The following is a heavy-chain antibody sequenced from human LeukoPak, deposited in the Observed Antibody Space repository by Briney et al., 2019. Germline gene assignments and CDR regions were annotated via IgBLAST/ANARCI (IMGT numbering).Heavy chain of an antibody. V-gene: IGHV1-2*02. Sequence: GASVKVSCKASGYTFTGDYMHWVRQAPGQGLEWVGWIYPNSGGTNYAQKFQGRVTMTRDTSISTAYMELSRLRSDDTAVYYCARDRGVGVLRYFDWPSGYWGQGTLVTVSS. CDR3: ARDRGVGVLRYFDWPSGY. J-gene: IGHJ4*02. CDR2: IYPNSGGT. CDR1: GYTFTGDY. D-gene: IGHD3-9*01.